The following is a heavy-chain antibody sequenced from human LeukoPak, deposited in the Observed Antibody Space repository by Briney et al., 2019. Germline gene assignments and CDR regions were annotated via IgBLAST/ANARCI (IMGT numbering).Heavy chain of an antibody. CDR2: ISSSSSSK. V-gene: IGHV3-21*01. Sequence: PGGSLRLSCVASGFTFSTYTMNWVRQAPGKGLEWVSSISSSSSSKYYADSVKGRFTISRDNAKNSLYLQMNSLRDEDTAVYYCARGPGIVEAFDIWGQGTMVTVSS. CDR1: GFTFSTYT. J-gene: IGHJ3*02. CDR3: ARGPGIVEAFDI. D-gene: IGHD2-15*01.